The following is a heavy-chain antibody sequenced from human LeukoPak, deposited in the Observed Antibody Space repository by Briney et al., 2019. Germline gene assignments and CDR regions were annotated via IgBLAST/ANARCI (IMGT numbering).Heavy chain of an antibody. CDR1: GGSISSGGYY. V-gene: IGHV4-31*03. J-gene: IGHJ5*02. D-gene: IGHD3-3*01. CDR3: ARVATIFGVVTRSDLNWFDP. Sequence: PSQTLSLTCTVSGGSISSGGYYWSWIRQHPGKGLEWIGYIYYSGSTYYNPSLKSRVTISVDTSKNQFSLKLSSVTAADTAVYYCARVATIFGVVTRSDLNWFDPWGQGTLVTVSS. CDR2: IYYSGST.